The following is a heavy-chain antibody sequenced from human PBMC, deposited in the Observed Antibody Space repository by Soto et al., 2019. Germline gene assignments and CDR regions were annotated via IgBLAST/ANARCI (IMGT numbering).Heavy chain of an antibody. Sequence: EVQLVESGGGLVQPGGSLRLSCAASGVTVSSNYMSWVRLAPGKGLEWVSVIYSGGSTYYADSVKSRFTISRDNSKNTLYLQMNSLRAEDTAVYYCARHGYNYGGGYFDYWGQGTLVTFSS. CDR1: GVTVSSNY. V-gene: IGHV3-66*04. D-gene: IGHD5-18*01. J-gene: IGHJ4*02. CDR3: ARHGYNYGGGYFDY. CDR2: IYSGGST.